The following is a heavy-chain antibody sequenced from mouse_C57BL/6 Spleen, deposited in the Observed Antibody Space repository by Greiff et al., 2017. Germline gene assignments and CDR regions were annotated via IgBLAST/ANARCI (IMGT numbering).Heavy chain of an antibody. V-gene: IGHV1-74*01. J-gene: IGHJ3*01. CDR3: AIRGLRTWFAY. CDR1: GYTFTHYW. CDR2: INPSDSDT. D-gene: IGHD2-4*01. Sequence: QVQLQQPGAELVKPGASVKVSCKASGYTFTHYWMHWVKQRPGQSLEWIGRINPSDSDTNYNQKFKGKATLTVDKSSSTADMQRRSLTSEDAAVYDSAIRGLRTWFAYWGQGTLVTVSA.